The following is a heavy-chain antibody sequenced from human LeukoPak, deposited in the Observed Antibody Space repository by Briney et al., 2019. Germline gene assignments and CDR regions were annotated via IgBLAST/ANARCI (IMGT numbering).Heavy chain of an antibody. Sequence: SXTLSLTCTVSGGSISSGDYYWSWIRQPPGTGLEWIGYIYYSGSTNYNPSLKSRVTISVDTSKNQFSLKLSSVTAADTAVYYCARDDAGSTFDPWGQGTLVTVSS. CDR3: ARDDAGSTFDP. D-gene: IGHD2-2*01. J-gene: IGHJ5*02. V-gene: IGHV4-61*08. CDR1: GGSISSGDYY. CDR2: IYYSGST.